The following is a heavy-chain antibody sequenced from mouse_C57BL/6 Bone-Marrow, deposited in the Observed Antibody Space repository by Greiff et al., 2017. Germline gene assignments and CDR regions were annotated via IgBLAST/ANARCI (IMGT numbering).Heavy chain of an antibody. D-gene: IGHD1-1*01. CDR1: GYTFTSYW. V-gene: IGHV1-59*01. Sequence: VQLQQPGAELVRPGTSVKLSCKASGYTFTSYWMHWVKQRPGQGLEWIGVIDPSDSYTNSNQKFKGKATLTVDTSSSTAYMQRSSLTSEDSAVYYCARRAIYYFDYWGQGTTLTVSS. CDR3: ARRAIYYFDY. CDR2: IDPSDSYT. J-gene: IGHJ2*01.